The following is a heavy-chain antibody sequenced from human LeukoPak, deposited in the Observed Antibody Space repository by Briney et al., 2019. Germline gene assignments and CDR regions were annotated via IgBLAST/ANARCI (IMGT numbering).Heavy chain of an antibody. CDR3: AILGYYDSSGYYYVSLDY. J-gene: IGHJ4*02. Sequence: GESLQISCKASGYSFTSYWISWVRQMPGKGLEWMGRIDPSDSYTNYSPSFQGHVTISADKSISTAYLQWSSLKASDTAMYYCAILGYYDSSGYYYVSLDYWGQGTLVTVSS. CDR1: GYSFTSYW. CDR2: IDPSDSYT. D-gene: IGHD3-22*01. V-gene: IGHV5-10-1*01.